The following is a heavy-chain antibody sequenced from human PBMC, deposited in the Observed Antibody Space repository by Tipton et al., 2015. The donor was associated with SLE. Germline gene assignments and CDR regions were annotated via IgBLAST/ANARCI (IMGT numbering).Heavy chain of an antibody. D-gene: IGHD5-18*01. CDR2: IYYSGST. J-gene: IGHJ5*02. V-gene: IGHV4-59*11. Sequence: TLSLTCTVSGDSISSHYWSWIRQPPGKGLEWIGYIYYSGSTNYNPSLKSRVTISVDTSKNQFSLKLSSVTAADTAVFYCARETDTASGWFDPWGQGTMVTVSS. CDR3: ARETDTASGWFDP. CDR1: GDSISSHY.